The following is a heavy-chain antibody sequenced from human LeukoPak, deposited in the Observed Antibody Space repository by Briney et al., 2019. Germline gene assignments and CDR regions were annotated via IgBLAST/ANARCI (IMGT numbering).Heavy chain of an antibody. V-gene: IGHV3-23*01. Sequence: GGSLRLSCAASGFTFSGYAMRWVRQAPGKGLEWGSSISGSGDSRYNADSVKGRFTISRDKSKNTLYLQMNSLRAEDTAVYYCAKDGGQEVDYWGQGTLVTVSS. CDR2: ISGSGDSR. J-gene: IGHJ4*02. CDR1: GFTFSGYA. D-gene: IGHD3-16*01. CDR3: AKDGGQEVDY.